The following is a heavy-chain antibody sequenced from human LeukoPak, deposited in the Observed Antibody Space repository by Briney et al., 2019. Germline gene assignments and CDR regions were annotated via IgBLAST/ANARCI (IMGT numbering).Heavy chain of an antibody. D-gene: IGHD2-2*01. CDR2: IIPIFGTA. J-gene: IGHJ6*02. CDR1: GGTFSSYA. Sequence: SVKVSCKASGGTFSSYAISWVRQAPGQGLEWMGGIIPIFGTAYYAQKFQGRVTITADESTSTAYMELSSLRSEDTAVYYCARDLRDIVVVPAAHNLYYYYGMDVWGQGTTVTVSS. V-gene: IGHV1-69*13. CDR3: ARDLRDIVVVPAAHNLYYYYGMDV.